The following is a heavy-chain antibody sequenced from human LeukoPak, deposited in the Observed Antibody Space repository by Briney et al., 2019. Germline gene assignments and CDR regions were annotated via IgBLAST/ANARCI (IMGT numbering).Heavy chain of an antibody. Sequence: LSETLSLTCTVSGGSISSYYWSWIRQPPGKGLEWIGYIYYSGSTNYNPSLKSRVTISVDTPKNQFSLKLSSVTAADTAVYYCARVRYYFDYWGQGTLVTVSS. CDR1: GGSISSYY. J-gene: IGHJ4*02. D-gene: IGHD3-16*01. CDR2: IYYSGST. CDR3: ARVRYYFDY. V-gene: IGHV4-59*01.